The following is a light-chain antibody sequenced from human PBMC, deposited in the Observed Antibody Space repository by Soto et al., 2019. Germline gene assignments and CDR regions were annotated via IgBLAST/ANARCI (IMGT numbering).Light chain of an antibody. CDR2: DAA. Sequence: DIQMTQSPSTLSASVGDRVTITCRASQNIDKWLAWYQHKPGRAPKLLIYDAANLEAGVPSTFSGSGFGTEFTLTITSLQPDDFATYYCQQYDTYYTFGQVTKLEIK. V-gene: IGKV1-5*01. CDR1: QNIDKW. CDR3: QQYDTYYT. J-gene: IGKJ2*01.